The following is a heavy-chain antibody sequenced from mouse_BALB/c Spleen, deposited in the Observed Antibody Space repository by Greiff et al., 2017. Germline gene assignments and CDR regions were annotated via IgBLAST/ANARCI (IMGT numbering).Heavy chain of an antibody. CDR3: TREGGYGSSYDAMDY. CDR2: ISSGGSYT. V-gene: IGHV5-6-4*01. D-gene: IGHD1-1*01. Sequence: EVKLMESGGGLVKPGGSLKLSCAASGFTFSSYTMSWVRQTPEKRLEWVATISSGGSYTYYPDSVKGRFTISRDNAKNTLYLQMSSLKSEDTAMYYCTREGGYGSSYDAMDYWGQGTSVTVSS. CDR1: GFTFSSYT. J-gene: IGHJ4*01.